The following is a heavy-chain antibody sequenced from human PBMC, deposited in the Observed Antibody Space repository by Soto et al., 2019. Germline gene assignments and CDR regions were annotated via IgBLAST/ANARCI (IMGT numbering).Heavy chain of an antibody. Sequence: SPKVSCKASGGTFSSDAISWLRQAPGQGLEWMGGIIPISGTANDAQKCQGRVTITADESTSTAYMELSSRRSEDTAVYYCARERAYCGGDCLARDAFDVWG. CDR1: GGTFSSDA. CDR3: ARERAYCGGDCLARDAFDV. CDR2: IIPISGTA. D-gene: IGHD2-21*02. V-gene: IGHV1-69*13. J-gene: IGHJ3*01.